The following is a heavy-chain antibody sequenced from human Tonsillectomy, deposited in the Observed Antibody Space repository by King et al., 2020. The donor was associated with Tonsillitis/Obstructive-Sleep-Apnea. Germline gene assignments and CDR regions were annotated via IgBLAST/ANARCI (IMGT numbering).Heavy chain of an antibody. J-gene: IGHJ6*02. D-gene: IGHD1-26*01. CDR1: GYSFISYW. Sequence: VQLVESGAEVKKPGESLKISCKGSGYSFISYWIGWVRQMPGKGLEWMGIIYPGDSDTRYSPSFQGQVTISADKSTNTAYLQWSSLKDSDTAMYYWARPNGSREGVDYYYSMDVWGQGTTVTVSS. CDR2: IYPGDSDT. V-gene: IGHV5-51*03. CDR3: ARPNGSREGVDYYYSMDV.